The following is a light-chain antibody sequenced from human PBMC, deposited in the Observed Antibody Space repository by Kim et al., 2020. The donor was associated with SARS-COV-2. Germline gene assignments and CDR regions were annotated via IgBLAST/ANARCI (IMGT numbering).Light chain of an antibody. CDR3: QQRSNWPQLT. J-gene: IGKJ4*01. CDR1: QSVSSY. Sequence: PGERATRACRASQSVSSYLAWYQQKPGQAPRRLIYDASNRATGIPARFSGSGSGTDFTLTISSLEPEDFAVYYCQQRSNWPQLTFGGGTKVDIK. V-gene: IGKV3-11*01. CDR2: DAS.